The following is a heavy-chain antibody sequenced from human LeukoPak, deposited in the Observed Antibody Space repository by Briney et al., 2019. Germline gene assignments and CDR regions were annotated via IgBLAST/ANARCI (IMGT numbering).Heavy chain of an antibody. V-gene: IGHV4-34*01. Sequence: SETLSLTCAVYGGSFSGYYWSWIRQPPGKGLEWIGEINHSGSTNYNPSLKSRVTISVDTSKNQFSLKLSSVTAADTAVYYCAREVNYYDSSGYSAFDIWGQGTMVTVSS. D-gene: IGHD3-22*01. CDR3: AREVNYYDSSGYSAFDI. CDR1: GGSFSGYY. CDR2: INHSGST. J-gene: IGHJ3*02.